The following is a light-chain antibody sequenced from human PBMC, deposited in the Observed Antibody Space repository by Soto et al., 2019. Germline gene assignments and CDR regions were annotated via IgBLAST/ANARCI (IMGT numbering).Light chain of an antibody. Sequence: AIQMTQSPSSLSASVGDIVTITFRASQGIINDLGWYQQKLGKAPKLLIYAASSLQSGVPSRFSGSGSGTDFTLTINTLQSEDFATYYCLQDYNYPRTFGQGTKVDIK. V-gene: IGKV1-6*01. CDR2: AAS. CDR1: QGIIND. J-gene: IGKJ1*01. CDR3: LQDYNYPRT.